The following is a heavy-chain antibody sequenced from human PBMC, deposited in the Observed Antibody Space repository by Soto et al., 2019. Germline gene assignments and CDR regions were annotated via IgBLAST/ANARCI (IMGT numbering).Heavy chain of an antibody. CDR3: ARARVDYDFWSGYYLVGPYITSWFDP. D-gene: IGHD3-3*01. V-gene: IGHV5-51*01. J-gene: IGHJ5*02. CDR2: MYPGDSET. Sequence: GESLKISCKGSGYIFTNYWIAWVRQMPGKGLEWMGIMYPGDSETRYSPSFQGQVTMSADKSISTAYLQWSSLKASDSGMYYCARARVDYDFWSGYYLVGPYITSWFDPWGQGTLVTVSS. CDR1: GYIFTNYW.